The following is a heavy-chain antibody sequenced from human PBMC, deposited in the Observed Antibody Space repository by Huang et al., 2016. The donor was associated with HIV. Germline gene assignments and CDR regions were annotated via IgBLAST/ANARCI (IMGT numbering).Heavy chain of an antibody. CDR1: GFTFGDYG. V-gene: IGHV3-49*05. CDR3: ARAYYYDSTGYYYFDY. D-gene: IGHD3-22*01. CDR2: IRGKGYGGTA. Sequence: EVQLVESGGGLVKPGRSLGLSCSASGFTFGDYGLSWFRQVAGEGLELVGFIRGKGYGGTAEYAASVKGRFTISRDDSKDIAYLQMNSLKTEDAAVYYCARAYYYDSTGYYYFDYWGQGTLVTVSS. J-gene: IGHJ4*02.